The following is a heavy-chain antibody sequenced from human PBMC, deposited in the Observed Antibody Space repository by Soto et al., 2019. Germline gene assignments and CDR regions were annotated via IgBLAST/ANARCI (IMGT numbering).Heavy chain of an antibody. D-gene: IGHD2-15*01. V-gene: IGHV1-69*12. CDR3: ARVVTVVKSFHYWYFDL. Sequence: QFQLVQSGAEVKKPGSSVKVSCKASGGTFSSYAISWVRQAPGQGLEWMGGIIPIFGTTNYAQKFQGRVTITADESTSTAYMELNSLRSEDTAVYYCARVVTVVKSFHYWYFDLWGRGTLVTVSS. CDR2: IIPIFGTT. J-gene: IGHJ2*01. CDR1: GGTFSSYA.